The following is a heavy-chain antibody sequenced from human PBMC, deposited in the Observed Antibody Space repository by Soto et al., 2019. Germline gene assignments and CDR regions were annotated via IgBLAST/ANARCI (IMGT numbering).Heavy chain of an antibody. CDR1: GFTFINYA. D-gene: IGHD4-17*01. Sequence: EVQLLESGGGLRQPGGSLRLSCAASGFTFINYAMSWVRQAPGKGLEWVSSISSRGDTTYYADSVRGRFTISKDPSKETLYLQMNRLRAEDTALYCCAKDSHYGDFLPFDYWGQGTLVTVSS. CDR3: AKDSHYGDFLPFDY. V-gene: IGHV3-23*01. CDR2: ISSRGDTT. J-gene: IGHJ4*02.